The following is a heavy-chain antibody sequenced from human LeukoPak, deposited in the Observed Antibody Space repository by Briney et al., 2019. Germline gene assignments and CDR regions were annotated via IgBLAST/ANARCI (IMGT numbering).Heavy chain of an antibody. CDR1: GGSFSGYY. J-gene: IGHJ4*02. CDR3: ARGGPRIQLWFLFPFDY. D-gene: IGHD5-18*01. V-gene: IGHV4-34*01. Sequence: SETLSLTCAVYGGSFSGYYWSWIRETPGKGLEWIWEIKHIGITNYNPSLKRGVTISVDTSKSQFSLKLSSVCDAGTGVYFCARGGPRIQLWFLFPFDYWGQGNLFTVSS. CDR2: IKHIGIT.